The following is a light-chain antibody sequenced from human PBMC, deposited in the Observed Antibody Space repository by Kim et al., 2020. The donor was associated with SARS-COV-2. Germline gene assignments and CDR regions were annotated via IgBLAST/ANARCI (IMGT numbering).Light chain of an antibody. Sequence: SSELTQDPAVSVALGQTVRITCQGDSLRSYYASWYQQKPGQAPVLVIYGKNNRPSGIPDRFSGSSSGNTASLTITGAQAEDQADYSCNSRDSSGNHLVFG. CDR3: NSRDSSGNHLV. V-gene: IGLV3-19*01. CDR2: GKN. J-gene: IGLJ2*01. CDR1: SLRSYY.